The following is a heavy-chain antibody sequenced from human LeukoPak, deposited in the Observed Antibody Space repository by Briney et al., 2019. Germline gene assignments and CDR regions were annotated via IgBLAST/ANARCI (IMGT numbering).Heavy chain of an antibody. V-gene: IGHV3-9*01. CDR2: ISWNSGTR. J-gene: IGHJ5*02. CDR3: ARGATDTTRWFDP. D-gene: IGHD1-7*01. CDR1: GFNFNNYA. Sequence: GGSLRLSCAGSGFNFNNYAMHWVRQAPGKGLEWLSGISWNSGTRGYADSVKGRFTISRDNAKNSLYLQMNGLRAEDTAAYYCARGATDTTRWFDPWGQGTLVTVSS.